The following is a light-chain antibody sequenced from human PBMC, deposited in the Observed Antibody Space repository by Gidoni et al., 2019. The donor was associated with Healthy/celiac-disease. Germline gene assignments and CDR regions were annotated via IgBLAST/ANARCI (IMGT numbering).Light chain of an antibody. Sequence: PGERVTLSCRASQSVSSSYLTWYQQKPGQAPRLLIYGASTRATSIPARFSGSGSGTDFTLTISRLQPEDFAVYYCQQDDNLPHTFGQGTKLEIK. CDR3: QQDDNLPHT. CDR2: GAS. J-gene: IGKJ2*01. CDR1: QSVSSSY. V-gene: IGKV3D-7*01.